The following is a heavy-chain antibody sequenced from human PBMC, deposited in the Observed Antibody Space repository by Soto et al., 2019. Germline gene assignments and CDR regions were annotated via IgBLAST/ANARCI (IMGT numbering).Heavy chain of an antibody. D-gene: IGHD6-19*01. CDR2: ISGYNGRT. CDR3: ARQWDYNSVWSGGQYSLDY. V-gene: IGHV1-18*04. J-gene: IGHJ4*02. CDR1: GYTFTRYG. Sequence: QVQLVQSGAEVKKPGASVKVSCKASGYTFTRYGLTWVRQAPGQGLEWMGWISGYNGRTNYAQKIQGRVTMTTDTSTSTAYMELRSLRSDDTAVYYCARQWDYNSVWSGGQYSLDYWGQGTLVTVSS.